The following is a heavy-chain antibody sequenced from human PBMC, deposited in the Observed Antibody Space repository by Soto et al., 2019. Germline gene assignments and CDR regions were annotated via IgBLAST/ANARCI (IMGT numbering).Heavy chain of an antibody. D-gene: IGHD4-17*01. CDR2: SYYSGST. CDR1: GGSISSGDYY. CDR3: ARVVHDLGNDYGDSNWFDP. V-gene: IGHV4-30-4*01. Sequence: QVQLQESGPGLVKPSQTLSLTCTVSGGSISSGDYYWSWIRQPPGKGLEWIGYSYYSGSTYYNPSLKSRVTLSVDTSKNQSSLKLSSVTAADTAVYYCARVVHDLGNDYGDSNWFDPWGQGTLVTVSS. J-gene: IGHJ5*02.